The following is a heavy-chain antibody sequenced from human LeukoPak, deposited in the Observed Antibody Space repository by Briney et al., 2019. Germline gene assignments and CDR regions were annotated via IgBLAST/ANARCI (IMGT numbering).Heavy chain of an antibody. Sequence: ASVKVSCKVSGYTFTSYYMHWMRQAPGQGLEWMGIINPSGGSTSYAQKFQGRVTMTRDTSTSTVYMELSSLRSEDTAVYYCARDSSHEAFDIWGQGTMVTVSS. V-gene: IGHV1-46*01. J-gene: IGHJ3*02. CDR2: INPSGGST. CDR1: GYTFTSYY. CDR3: ARDSSHEAFDI.